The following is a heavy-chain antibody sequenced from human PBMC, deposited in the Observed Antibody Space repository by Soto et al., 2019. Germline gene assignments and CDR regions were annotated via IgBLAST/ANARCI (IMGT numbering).Heavy chain of an antibody. J-gene: IGHJ4*02. CDR3: ARDDGAGRGSYFDS. CDR2: IYHDGST. CDR1: GGSISGFNW. V-gene: IGHV4-4*02. D-gene: IGHD3-16*01. Sequence: LSLTCAVSGGSISGFNWWSWVRQPTGKGLEWIAEIYHDGSTNYNPSLKSRVTISVDKSKNQFSLKLSSVTAADTAVYYCARDDGAGRGSYFDSWGQGTLVTVSS.